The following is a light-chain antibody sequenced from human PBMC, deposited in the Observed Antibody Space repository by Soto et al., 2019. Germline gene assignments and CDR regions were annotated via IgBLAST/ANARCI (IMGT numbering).Light chain of an antibody. J-gene: IGLJ2*01. V-gene: IGLV2-8*01. CDR3: SSYAGSNIVV. CDR2: EVR. Sequence: QSVLTQPPSASGSPGQSVTISCTGTSSDVGGYNFVSWYQQHPGKAPKLMIYEVRERPSGVPDRFSGSKSGNTASLTVSGLQAEDEADYYCSSYAGSNIVVFGGGTQLTVL. CDR1: SSDVGGYNF.